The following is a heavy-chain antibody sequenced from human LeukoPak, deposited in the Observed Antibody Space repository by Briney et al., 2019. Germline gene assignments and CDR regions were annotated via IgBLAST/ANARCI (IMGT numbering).Heavy chain of an antibody. Sequence: SETLSLTCTVSGGSISSYYWSWIRQPPGKGLEWIGYIYYSGSTNYNPSLKSRVTISVDTSKNQFSLKLSSVTAADTAVYYCARERVVVADFDYWGQGTLVTVSS. V-gene: IGHV4-59*12. J-gene: IGHJ4*02. CDR3: ARERVVVADFDY. D-gene: IGHD2-15*01. CDR1: GGSISSYY. CDR2: IYYSGST.